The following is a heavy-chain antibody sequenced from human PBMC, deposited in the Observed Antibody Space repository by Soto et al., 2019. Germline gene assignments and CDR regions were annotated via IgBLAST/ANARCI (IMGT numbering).Heavy chain of an antibody. CDR1: GFTFSSYG. D-gene: IGHD1-1*01. V-gene: IGHV3-30*18. Sequence: PGGSLRLSCAASGFTFSSYGMHWVRQAPGKGLEWVAVISYDGSNKYYADSVKGRFTISRDNSKNTLYLQMNSLRAEDTAVYYCAKDYFWGTGTTFYYYYYMDVWGKGTTVTVSS. CDR3: AKDYFWGTGTTFYYYYYMDV. CDR2: ISYDGSNK. J-gene: IGHJ6*03.